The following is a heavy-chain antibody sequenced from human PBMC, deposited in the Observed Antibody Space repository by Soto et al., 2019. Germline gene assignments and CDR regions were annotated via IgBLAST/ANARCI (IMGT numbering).Heavy chain of an antibody. CDR2: ISSSSRTI. D-gene: IGHD2-8*01. J-gene: IGHJ4*02. CDR3: ARDCTNGVCYTPFDY. Sequence: GGSLRLSCAASGFTFSRYSLNWVRQAPGKGLEWVSYISSSSRTIYYADSVKGRFTISRDNAKNSLYLQMNSLRDEDTAVYYCARDCTNGVCYTPFDYWGQGTLVTVSS. V-gene: IGHV3-48*02. CDR1: GFTFSRYS.